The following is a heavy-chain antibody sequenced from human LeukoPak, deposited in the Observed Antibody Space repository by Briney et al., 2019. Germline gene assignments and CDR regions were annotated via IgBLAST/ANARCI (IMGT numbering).Heavy chain of an antibody. CDR1: GYTFTGYY. V-gene: IGHV1-2*02. Sequence: ASVKVSCKASGYTFTGYYMHWVRQAPGQGLEWMGWINPNSGGTNYAQKFQGRVTITADESTSTAYMELSSLRSEDTAVYYCARSGKLAAAGYFQHWGQGTLVTVSS. D-gene: IGHD6-13*01. J-gene: IGHJ1*01. CDR2: INPNSGGT. CDR3: ARSGKLAAAGYFQH.